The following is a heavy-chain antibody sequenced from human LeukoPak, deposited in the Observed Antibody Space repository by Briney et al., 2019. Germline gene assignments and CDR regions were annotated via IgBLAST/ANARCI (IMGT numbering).Heavy chain of an antibody. CDR2: ISSSSSYI. D-gene: IGHD3-16*01. V-gene: IGHV3-21*01. CDR1: GFTFSSYS. Sequence: GGSLRLSCAASGFTFSSYSMKWVRQAPGKGLEWVSYISSSSSYIYYADSVKGRFTISRDNAKNSLYLQMNSLRAGDAAVYYCARVRWGAMAPYDFDYWGQGTLVTVSS. J-gene: IGHJ4*02. CDR3: ARVRWGAMAPYDFDY.